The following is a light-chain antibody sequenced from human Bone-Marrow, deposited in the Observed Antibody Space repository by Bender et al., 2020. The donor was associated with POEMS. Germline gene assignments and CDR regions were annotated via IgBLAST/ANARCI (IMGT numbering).Light chain of an antibody. J-gene: IGLJ3*02. CDR3: ATWHDSLNGWV. CDR1: SSNIVTNP. V-gene: IGLV1-44*01. Sequence: QSVLTQPPSASGTPGQRVIISCSGSSSNIVTNPVNWYQHLPGTAPKVLIYNTNQRPSGVPDRFSGSKSGTSASLAISALQSEDEGDYYCATWHDSLNGWVFGGGTRLNV. CDR2: NTN.